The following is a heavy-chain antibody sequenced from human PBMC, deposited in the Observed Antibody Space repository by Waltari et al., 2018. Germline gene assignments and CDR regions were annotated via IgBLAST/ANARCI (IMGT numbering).Heavy chain of an antibody. J-gene: IGHJ4*02. CDR1: GGSFSGYY. CDR3: ARGTKMGTGIAAAGGLDY. CDR2: INHSGST. D-gene: IGHD6-13*01. V-gene: IGHV4-34*01. Sequence: QVQLQQWGAGLLKPSATLSLTCAVYGGSFSGYYWSWIRQPPGKGLEWIGEINHSGSTNYNPSLKSRVTISVDTSKNQFSLKLSSVTAADTAVYYCARGTKMGTGIAAAGGLDYWGQGTLVTVSS.